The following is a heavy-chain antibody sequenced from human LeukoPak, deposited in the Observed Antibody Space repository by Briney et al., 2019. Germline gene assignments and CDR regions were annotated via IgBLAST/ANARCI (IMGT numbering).Heavy chain of an antibody. V-gene: IGHV3-30*18. J-gene: IGHJ6*02. CDR3: AKDRSYGDYGEPDYYFGMDV. Sequence: GRSLRLSCAASGFSFSSYGMHWVRQAPCKGLEWVVVTSYDGSNKFYADSVKGRFTISRDNSKNTLYLQMNSLRPEDTAVYYCAKDRSYGDYGEPDYYFGMDVWGQGTTVTVSS. CDR2: TSYDGSNK. CDR1: GFSFSSYG. D-gene: IGHD4-17*01.